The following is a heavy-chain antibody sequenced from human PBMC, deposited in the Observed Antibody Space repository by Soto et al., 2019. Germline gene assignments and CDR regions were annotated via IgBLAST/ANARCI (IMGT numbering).Heavy chain of an antibody. Sequence: PGGSLRLSCAASGFTFSNAWINWVRQAPGKGLEWVGRIKSKTDGGTTDFAAPVKGRFAISRDDSKNMVYLQMNSLKTEDTGIYSFTTDSYSTMIVVLFDYWGHGTLVTVSS. J-gene: IGHJ4*01. D-gene: IGHD3-22*01. CDR3: TTDSYSTMIVVLFDY. CDR2: IKSKTDGGTT. V-gene: IGHV3-15*07. CDR1: GFTFSNAW.